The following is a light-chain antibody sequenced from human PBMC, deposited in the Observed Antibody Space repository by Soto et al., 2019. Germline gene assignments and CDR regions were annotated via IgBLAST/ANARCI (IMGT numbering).Light chain of an antibody. CDR2: DAS. Sequence: DLQLTQSPSTLSASVGDRVTITCQASEDINNYLNWYQQKPGKAPKLLIYDASDLETGVPSRFSGSVSGSDFTFTISNVQPEDAATYFCQHYHTLPPELTFGQGTRLEI. CDR1: EDINNY. V-gene: IGKV1-33*01. J-gene: IGKJ5*01. CDR3: QHYHTLPPELT.